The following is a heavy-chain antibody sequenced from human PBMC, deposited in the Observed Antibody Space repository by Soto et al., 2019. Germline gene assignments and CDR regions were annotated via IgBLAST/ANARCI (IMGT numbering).Heavy chain of an antibody. V-gene: IGHV4-34*01. CDR3: ARGRAYNYYYYYYMDV. Sequence: SETLSLTCAVYGGSFSGYYWSWIRQPPGKGLEWIGEINHSGSTNYNPSFKSRVAISGDTSKNQFSLKLSSVTAADTAVYYCARGRAYNYYYYYYMDVWGKGTTVTVSS. J-gene: IGHJ6*03. D-gene: IGHD1-26*01. CDR2: INHSGST. CDR1: GGSFSGYY.